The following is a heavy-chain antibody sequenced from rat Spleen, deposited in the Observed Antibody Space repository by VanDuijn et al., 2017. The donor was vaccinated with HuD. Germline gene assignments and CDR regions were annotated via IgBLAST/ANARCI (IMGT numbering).Heavy chain of an antibody. CDR1: GFTFSDYN. Sequence: EVKLVESGGGLVQPGRSLKLSCAASGFTFSDYNMAWVRQAPTKGLEWVATISYDAFITYYRDSVKGRFTISRDNAKITLYLQVDSLRSEDTATYYCARHRNYGGIPFDFWGQGVMVTVSS. CDR2: ISYDAFIT. D-gene: IGHD1-11*01. CDR3: ARHRNYGGIPFDF. V-gene: IGHV5-7*01. J-gene: IGHJ2*01.